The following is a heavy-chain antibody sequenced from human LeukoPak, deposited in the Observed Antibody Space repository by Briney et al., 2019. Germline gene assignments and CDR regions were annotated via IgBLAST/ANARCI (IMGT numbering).Heavy chain of an antibody. D-gene: IGHD3-16*01. V-gene: IGHV3-23*01. Sequence: GGSLRLSCAASGFTFSSSAMSWVRQTPGKGLEWVSAISGRDGSTYYADSVKGRFSISRDNSKNTLYLQMNSLRAEDTAIYYCAKSGGVRFGPWGQGTLVTVSS. CDR2: ISGRDGST. CDR1: GFTFSSSA. CDR3: AKSGGVRFGP. J-gene: IGHJ5*02.